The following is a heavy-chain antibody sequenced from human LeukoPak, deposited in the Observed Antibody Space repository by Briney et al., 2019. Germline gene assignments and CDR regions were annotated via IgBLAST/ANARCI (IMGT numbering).Heavy chain of an antibody. V-gene: IGHV7-4-1*01. CDR1: GYTFTGYY. CDR3: TFDY. D-gene: IGHD3-10*01. Sequence: ASVKVSCKASGYTFTGYYMHWVRQAPGQGLEWMGWINTNTGNPTYAQGFTGRSVFSLDTSVSTAYYCARDGIYGSGSYSPPTFDYWGQGTLVTVSS. CDR2: INTNTGNP. J-gene: IGHJ4*02.